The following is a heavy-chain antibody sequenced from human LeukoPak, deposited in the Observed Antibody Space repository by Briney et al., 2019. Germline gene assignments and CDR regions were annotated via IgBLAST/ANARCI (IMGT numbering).Heavy chain of an antibody. V-gene: IGHV1-2*02. D-gene: IGHD3-3*01. Sequence: ASVKVSCKASGYTFTGYYMHWVRQAPGQGLEWMGWINPNSGGTNYAQKFQGRVTMTRDTSISTAYMELSRLRSDDTAVYYCARSPLYDFWSGYSYDAFDIWGQGTMVTVS. CDR1: GYTFTGYY. J-gene: IGHJ3*02. CDR2: INPNSGGT. CDR3: ARSPLYDFWSGYSYDAFDI.